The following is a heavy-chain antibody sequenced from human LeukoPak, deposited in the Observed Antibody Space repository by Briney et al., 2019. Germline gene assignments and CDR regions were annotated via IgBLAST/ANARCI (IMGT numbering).Heavy chain of an antibody. J-gene: IGHJ4*02. CDR3: ASHCSSTSCYETLDVLGKY. CDR2: INAYNGNT. Sequence: ASVKVSCKASGYTFTSYGISWVRQAPGQGLEWMGWINAYNGNTNYAQKLQGRVTMTTDTSTSTAYMELRSLRSDDTAVYYCASHCSSTSCYETLDVLGKYWGQGTLVTVSS. V-gene: IGHV1-18*01. D-gene: IGHD2-2*01. CDR1: GYTFTSYG.